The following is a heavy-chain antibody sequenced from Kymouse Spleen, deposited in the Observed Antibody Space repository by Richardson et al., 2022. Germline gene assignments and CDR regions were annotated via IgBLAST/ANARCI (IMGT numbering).Heavy chain of an antibody. CDR2: IRSKANSYAT. Sequence: EVQLVESGGGLVQPGGSLKLSCAASGFTFSGSAMHWVRQASGKGLEWVGRIRSKANSYATAYAASVKGRFTISRDDSKNTAYLQMNSLKTEDTAVYYCTTGTTGTPDAFDIWGQGTMVTVSS. CDR1: GFTFSGSA. V-gene: IGHV3-73*02. D-gene: IGHD1-1*01. J-gene: IGHJ3*02. CDR3: TTGTTGTPDAFDI.